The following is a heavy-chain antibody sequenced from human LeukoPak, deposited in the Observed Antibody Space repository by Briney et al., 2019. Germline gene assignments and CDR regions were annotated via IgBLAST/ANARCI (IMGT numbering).Heavy chain of an antibody. CDR3: ARVVDISSRYYFDY. J-gene: IGHJ4*02. CDR2: INPDNGGT. Sequence: ASVKVSCKASGYTFTGYYMHWVRQAPGQGLVWMGWINPDNGGTAYAQKFQGRVTMTRDPSISTAYMELSRLRSDDTAVYYCARVVDISSRYYFDYWGQGTLVTVSS. CDR1: GYTFTGYY. V-gene: IGHV1-2*02. D-gene: IGHD6-13*01.